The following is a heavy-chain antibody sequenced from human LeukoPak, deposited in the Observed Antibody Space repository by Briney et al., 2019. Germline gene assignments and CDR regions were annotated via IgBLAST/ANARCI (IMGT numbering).Heavy chain of an antibody. CDR2: INHSGST. Sequence: SETLSLTCAVYGGSFSGYYWSWIRQPPGKGLEWIGEINHSGSTNYNPSLKSRVTISVDTSKTQFSLKLSSVTAADTAVYYCASGNWGSDYWGQGTLVTVSS. CDR3: ASGNWGSDY. V-gene: IGHV4-34*01. J-gene: IGHJ4*02. D-gene: IGHD7-27*01. CDR1: GGSFSGYY.